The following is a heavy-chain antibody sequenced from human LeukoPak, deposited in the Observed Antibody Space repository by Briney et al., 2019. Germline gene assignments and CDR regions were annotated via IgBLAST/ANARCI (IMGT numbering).Heavy chain of an antibody. V-gene: IGHV3-30*02. Sequence: GGSLRLSCAASGFTFSSYGMHWVRQAPGKGLEWVAVIWYGGSNKYYADSVKGRFTISRDNSKNTLYLQMNSLRAEDTAVYYCAKVGVLHYYYYMDVWGKGTTVTVSS. CDR3: AKVGVLHYYYYMDV. J-gene: IGHJ6*03. D-gene: IGHD2-15*01. CDR1: GFTFSSYG. CDR2: IWYGGSNK.